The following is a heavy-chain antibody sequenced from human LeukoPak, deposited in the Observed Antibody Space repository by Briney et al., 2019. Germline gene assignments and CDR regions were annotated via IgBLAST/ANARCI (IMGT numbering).Heavy chain of an antibody. Sequence: PGGSLRLSCAAYGFTFSSYWMSWVRQAPGKGLEWVANIKQDGSEKYYVDSVKGRFTISRDNAKNSLYLQMNSLRAEDTAVYYCARGGGRWLAFDYWGQGTLVTVSS. V-gene: IGHV3-7*01. CDR2: IKQDGSEK. J-gene: IGHJ4*02. CDR3: ARGGGRWLAFDY. CDR1: GFTFSSYW. D-gene: IGHD6-19*01.